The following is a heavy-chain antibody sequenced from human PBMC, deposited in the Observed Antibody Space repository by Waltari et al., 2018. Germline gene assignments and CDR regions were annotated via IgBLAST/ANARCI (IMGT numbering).Heavy chain of an antibody. J-gene: IGHJ4*02. V-gene: IGHV3-23*04. CDR1: GFTFSRYA. CDR3: ANGFR. CDR2: ISGSGGST. Sequence: EVQLGESGGALVRPGGSLRLSCAASGFTFSRYAMSWVRQAPGEGLECVSAISGSGGSTYYADSVKGRFTISRDNSKNTLYRQMNSLRAEDTAVYYCANGFRWGQGTLVTVSS.